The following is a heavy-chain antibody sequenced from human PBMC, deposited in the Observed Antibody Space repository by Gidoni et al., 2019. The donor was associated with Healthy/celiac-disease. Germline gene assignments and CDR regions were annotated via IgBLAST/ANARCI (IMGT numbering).Heavy chain of an antibody. CDR1: GVTFSSCS. CDR2: ISSSSSTI. V-gene: IGHV3-48*02. Sequence: EVELGESGGGWVKRGGYVRLAGAAAGVTFSSCSMNWVRQAPGKGLEWFSYISSSSSTISYADSVKGRFTISRDNAKNSLYLQMNSLRDEDTAVYYCARFVDTAMANAYWGQGTLVTVSS. D-gene: IGHD5-18*01. CDR3: ARFVDTAMANAY. J-gene: IGHJ4*02.